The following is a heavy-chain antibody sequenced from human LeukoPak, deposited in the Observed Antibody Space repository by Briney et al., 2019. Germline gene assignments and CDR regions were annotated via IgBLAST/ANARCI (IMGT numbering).Heavy chain of an antibody. CDR1: GFTFSSYG. D-gene: IGHD6-25*01. V-gene: IGHV3-33*01. CDR2: IWYDGSNK. Sequence: GGSLRLSCAAPGFTFSSYGMRWVRQAPHKGQEWVVVIWYDGSNKYYADSVKGRFTISRDNSKNRLYLQMNSLRAEDTAVYCCARYMWSYSSGCLVDYWGQGTLVTVSS. CDR3: ARYMWSYSSGCLVDY. J-gene: IGHJ4*02.